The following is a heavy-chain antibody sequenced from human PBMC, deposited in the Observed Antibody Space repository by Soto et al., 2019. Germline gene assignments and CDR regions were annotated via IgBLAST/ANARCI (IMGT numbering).Heavy chain of an antibody. D-gene: IGHD2-2*01. CDR3: ARACFGDYATSSYPVVCYAY. V-gene: IGHV4-59*01. Sequence: QVQLQESGPGLVRPSETLSLTCTVSGGSLSSYYWSWLRQSPGKGLEWIGYVYYTRSTKFHPSPQSRVTISVDRSKTKSSLNLSSLTAADTAVYYCARACFGDYATSSYPVVCYAYWGRGRLVTVSP. J-gene: IGHJ4*02. CDR1: GGSLSSYY. CDR2: VYYTRST.